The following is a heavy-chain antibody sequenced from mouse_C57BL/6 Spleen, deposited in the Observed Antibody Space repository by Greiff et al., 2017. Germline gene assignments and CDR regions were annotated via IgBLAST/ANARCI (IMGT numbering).Heavy chain of an antibody. Sequence: QVQLQQPGAELVRPGSSVKLSCKASGYTFTSYWMDWVKQRPGQGLEWIGNIYPSDSETHYNQKFKDKATLTVDKSSSTAYMQLSSLTSEDSAVYSCARGEGFAYWGQGTLVTVSA. CDR3: ARGEGFAY. V-gene: IGHV1-61*01. J-gene: IGHJ3*01. CDR1: GYTFTSYW. CDR2: IYPSDSET.